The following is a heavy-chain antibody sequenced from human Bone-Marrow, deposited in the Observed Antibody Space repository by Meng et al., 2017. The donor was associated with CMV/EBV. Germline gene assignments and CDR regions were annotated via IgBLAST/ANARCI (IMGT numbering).Heavy chain of an antibody. V-gene: IGHV4-61*01. D-gene: IGHD5-18*01. CDR1: GGSVSSGSYY. CDR3: ARADSYYSYGLDI. CDR2: IYYSGST. Sequence: SETLSLTCTVSGGSVSSGSYYWSWIRQPPGKGLEWIGYIYYSGSTNYNPSLKSRVTISVDTSKNQFSLKLSSVTAADTAVYYCARADSYYSYGLDIWGQGTLVTRLL. J-gene: IGHJ4*02.